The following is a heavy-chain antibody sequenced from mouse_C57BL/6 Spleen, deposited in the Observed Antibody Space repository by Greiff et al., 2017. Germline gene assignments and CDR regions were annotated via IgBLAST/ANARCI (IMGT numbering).Heavy chain of an antibody. J-gene: IGHJ4*01. CDR2: ISSGSSTI. V-gene: IGHV5-17*01. CDR3: AMRGKDAMDY. CDR1: GFTFSDYG. Sequence: EVQVVESGGGLVKPGGSLKLSCAASGFTFSDYGMHWVRQAPEKGLEWVAYISSGSSTIYYADTVKGRFTISRDNAKNTLFLQMTSLRSEDTAMYYCAMRGKDAMDYWGQGTSVTVSS. D-gene: IGHD1-3*01.